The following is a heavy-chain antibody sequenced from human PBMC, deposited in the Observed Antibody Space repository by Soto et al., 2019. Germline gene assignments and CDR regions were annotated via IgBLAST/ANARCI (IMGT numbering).Heavy chain of an antibody. CDR3: AREGRGRFLEWLIDY. CDR2: ISSSSSTI. J-gene: IGHJ4*02. V-gene: IGHV3-48*02. D-gene: IGHD3-3*01. Sequence: GGSLRLSCAASGFTFSSYSMNWVRQAPGKGLEWVSYISSSSSTIYYADSVKGRFTISRDNAKNSLYLQMNSLRDEDTAVYYCAREGRGRFLEWLIDYWGQGTLVTVSS. CDR1: GFTFSSYS.